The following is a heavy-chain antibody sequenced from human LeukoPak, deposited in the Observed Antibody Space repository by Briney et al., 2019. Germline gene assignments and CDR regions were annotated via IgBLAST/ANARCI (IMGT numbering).Heavy chain of an antibody. V-gene: IGHV3-33*06. D-gene: IGHD6-6*01. CDR1: GFTFSSYG. CDR2: IWYDGSKK. Sequence: GGSLRLSCAASGFTFSSYGMHSVRQAPGKGLEWVAVIWYDGSKKYYADSVKGRFTISRDNSKNTLYLQVNSLRAEDTAVYYCAKDARAARILTLEYWGEGALVTVSS. CDR3: AKDARAARILTLEY. J-gene: IGHJ4*02.